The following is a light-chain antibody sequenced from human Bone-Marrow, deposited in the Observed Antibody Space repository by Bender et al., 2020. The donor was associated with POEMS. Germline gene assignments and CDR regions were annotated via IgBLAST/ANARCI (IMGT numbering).Light chain of an antibody. CDR1: SSDVGGHDL. CDR3: CSYAGSSWV. V-gene: IGLV2-23*02. J-gene: IGLJ3*02. CDR2: DVI. Sequence: QPALTQPASVSGSPGQSVTIACTGSSSDVGGHDLVSWYQQHPGNSPKLIIYDVIKRPSGISARFSGSKSGNTASLTISGLQAEDEADYYCCSYAGSSWVFGGGTKLTVL.